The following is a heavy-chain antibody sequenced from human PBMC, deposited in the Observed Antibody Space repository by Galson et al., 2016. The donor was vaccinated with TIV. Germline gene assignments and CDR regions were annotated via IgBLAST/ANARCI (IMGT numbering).Heavy chain of an antibody. D-gene: IGHD3-3*01. J-gene: IGHJ6*03. V-gene: IGHV1-18*01. CDR1: GYTLSSYS. Sequence: SVKVSCKASGYTLSSYSISWVRQAPGQGLEWLGWISGYNGNKNYAQKFQGRVTMTTDTSTSTAYMELRSLRSDGTAVYYCARVPTKTFDFWSGYDNSFCMDVWGKGTTVIVSS. CDR3: ARVPTKTFDFWSGYDNSFCMDV. CDR2: ISGYNGNK.